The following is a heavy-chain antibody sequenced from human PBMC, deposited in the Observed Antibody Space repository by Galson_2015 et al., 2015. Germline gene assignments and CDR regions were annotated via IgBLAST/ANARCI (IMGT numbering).Heavy chain of an antibody. CDR2: MNPNSGKT. Sequence: SVKVSCKASGYTFTNNDTNWVRQATGQGPEWMGWMNPNSGKTGYAQKFQGRVTMTRNTATSTAYLELSSLRSEDTAVYYCARPYCNNGVCYGFDYWGQGTLVTVSP. D-gene: IGHD2-8*01. CDR3: ARPYCNNGVCYGFDY. V-gene: IGHV1-8*01. CDR1: GYTFTNND. J-gene: IGHJ4*02.